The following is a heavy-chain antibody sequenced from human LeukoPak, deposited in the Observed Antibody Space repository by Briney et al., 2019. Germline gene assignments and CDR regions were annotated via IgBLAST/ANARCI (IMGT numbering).Heavy chain of an antibody. J-gene: IGHJ4*02. D-gene: IGHD6-13*01. CDR3: ARGLMHSRTSYDY. V-gene: IGHV1-8*02. CDR2: MDPNRGTT. Sequence: ASVKVSCKASGYPFSTSEINWVGKAAGQGLQWMGWMDPNRGTTGYAQKFQGRVAMTKNTSISTAYMELSSLRPDDTAVYYCARGLMHSRTSYDYWGQGTLVTVSS. CDR1: GYPFSTSE.